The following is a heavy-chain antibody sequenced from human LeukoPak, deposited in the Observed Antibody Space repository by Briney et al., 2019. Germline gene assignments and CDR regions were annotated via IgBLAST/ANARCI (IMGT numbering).Heavy chain of an antibody. CDR2: IKQDGTEK. CDR1: RFTFSSYW. J-gene: IGHJ5*02. CDR3: ARRGVGGNWFDP. Sequence: GGSLRLSCAASRFTFSSYWMDWARQAPGKGLEWVANIKQDGTEKYYVDSVKGRFTISRDNAKNSLYLQMNTLRAEDTAVYYCARRGVGGNWFDPWGQGTLVTVSS. D-gene: IGHD5-12*01. V-gene: IGHV3-7*01.